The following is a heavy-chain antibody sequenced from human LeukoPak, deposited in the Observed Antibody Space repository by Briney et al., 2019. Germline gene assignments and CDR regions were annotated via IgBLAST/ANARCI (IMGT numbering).Heavy chain of an antibody. CDR1: GFTFGSYD. J-gene: IGHJ4*02. Sequence: PGGSLRLSCAASGFTFGSYDMHWVRQAPGKGLEWVANIKQDGSEEDYVDSMKGRFTISRDNAKNSLYLQINSPRAEDTAVYYCARIGYSSSCFDYWGQGTLVTVSS. D-gene: IGHD6-13*01. CDR2: IKQDGSEE. V-gene: IGHV3-7*01. CDR3: ARIGYSSSCFDY.